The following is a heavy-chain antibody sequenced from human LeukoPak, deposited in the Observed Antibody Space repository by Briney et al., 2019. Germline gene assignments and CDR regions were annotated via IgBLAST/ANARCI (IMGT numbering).Heavy chain of an antibody. CDR1: GFTFSSYE. Sequence: GGSLRLSCAASGFTFSSYEMNWVRQAPGKGLEWVAFIRYDGSNKYYADSVKGRFTISRDNSKNTLYLQMNSLRAEDTAVYYCAKDGQYSSSSPYYFDYWGQGTLVTVSS. V-gene: IGHV3-30*02. CDR3: AKDGQYSSSSPYYFDY. J-gene: IGHJ4*02. CDR2: IRYDGSNK. D-gene: IGHD6-6*01.